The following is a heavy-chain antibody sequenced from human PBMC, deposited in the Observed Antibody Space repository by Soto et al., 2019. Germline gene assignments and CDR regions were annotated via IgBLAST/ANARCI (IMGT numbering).Heavy chain of an antibody. D-gene: IGHD2-2*01. V-gene: IGHV1-18*01. CDR2: ISAYNGNT. CDR3: ARDRAGYCSSTSCARYFQH. Sequence: QVQLVQSGAEVKQPGASVKVSCKASGYTFTSYGISWVRQAPGQGLEWMGWISAYNGNTNYAQKLQGRVTMTTDTSTSTAYMELRSLRSDDTAVYYCARDRAGYCSSTSCARYFQHWGQGTLVTVSS. J-gene: IGHJ1*01. CDR1: GYTFTSYG.